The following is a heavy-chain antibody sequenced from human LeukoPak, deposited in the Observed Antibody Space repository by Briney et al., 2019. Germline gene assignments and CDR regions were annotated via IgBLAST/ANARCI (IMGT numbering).Heavy chain of an antibody. CDR2: FYYSGST. V-gene: IGHV4-59*01. J-gene: IGHJ3*02. CDR1: GGSISSYY. CDR3: ASTNYNPSLKSRVTISVDTSKNQFSLKLSSVTAADTAVYYCARDSYSSGWYGLGAFDI. D-gene: IGHD3-10*01. Sequence: SGTLSLTCPFSGGSISSYYWSWIRQPPGKGLEGIGYFYYSGSTNYNPSPKRRSTIFVATSKKQFSLKLNSLTRADPAGYYSASTNYNPSLKSRVTISVDTSKNQFSLKLSSVTAADTAVYYCARDSYSSGWYGLGAFDIWGQGTMVTVSS.